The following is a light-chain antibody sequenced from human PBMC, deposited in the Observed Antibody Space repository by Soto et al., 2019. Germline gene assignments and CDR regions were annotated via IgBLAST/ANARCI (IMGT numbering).Light chain of an antibody. CDR3: QQYNSYSPVT. J-gene: IGKJ1*01. Sequence: DILMTQSPSTLSASVGDRVTITCRASQSISSWLAWYQQKPGKAPKVLIYKASNLESGVPSRFSGSGSGTEFTLTISSLQPDDFATYYCQQYNSYSPVTFGQGTKVEIK. V-gene: IGKV1-5*03. CDR2: KAS. CDR1: QSISSW.